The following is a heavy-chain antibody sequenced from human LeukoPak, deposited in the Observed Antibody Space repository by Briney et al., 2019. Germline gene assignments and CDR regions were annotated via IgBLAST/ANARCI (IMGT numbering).Heavy chain of an antibody. CDR2: ISDGGGST. D-gene: IGHD6-13*01. CDR3: GKEPPGSSWYLDY. Sequence: PGGSLRLSCAASGFTFSSYWMSWVRQAPGKGLEWVSAISDGGGSTYYADSVKGRFTISRDNSKNMLYLQMNSLRGEGTAVYYCGKEPPGSSWYLDYWGQGTLVTVSS. J-gene: IGHJ4*02. CDR1: GFTFSSYW. V-gene: IGHV3-23*01.